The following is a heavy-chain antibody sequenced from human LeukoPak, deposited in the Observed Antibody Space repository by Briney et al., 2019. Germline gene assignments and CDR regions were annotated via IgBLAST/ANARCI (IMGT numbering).Heavy chain of an antibody. CDR3: ARGPQQLAVAGPFDY. D-gene: IGHD6-19*01. CDR1: GFTFSSYG. CDR2: IRYDGSNK. V-gene: IGHV3-33*01. J-gene: IGHJ4*02. Sequence: GRSLRLSCAASGFTFSSYGMHWVRQAPGKGLEWVAVIRYDGSNKYYADSVKGRFTISRDNSKNTLYLQMNSLRAEDTAVYYCARGPQQLAVAGPFDYWGQGTLVTVSS.